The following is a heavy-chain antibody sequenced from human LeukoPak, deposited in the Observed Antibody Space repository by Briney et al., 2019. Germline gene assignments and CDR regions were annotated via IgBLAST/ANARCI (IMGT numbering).Heavy chain of an antibody. CDR3: ARALRLGYCSGGSCGMDV. Sequence: GASVKVSCKASGYTFTSYDINWVRQATGQGLEWMGRMNPNSGNTGYAQKFQGRVTITRNTSISTAYMELSRLRSDDTAVYYCARALRLGYCSGGSCGMDVWGKGTTVTVSS. CDR2: MNPNSGNT. V-gene: IGHV1-8*03. J-gene: IGHJ6*04. D-gene: IGHD2-15*01. CDR1: GYTFTSYD.